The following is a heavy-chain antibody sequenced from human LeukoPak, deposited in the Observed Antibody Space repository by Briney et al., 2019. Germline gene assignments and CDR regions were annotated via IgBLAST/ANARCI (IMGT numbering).Heavy chain of an antibody. D-gene: IGHD3-16*02. CDR1: GFTFSSYS. Sequence: GGSLRLSCAASGFTFSSYSMNWVRQAPGKGLEWVSSISSSSSYIYYADSAKGRFTISRGNSKNTLYLQMNSLRAEDTAVYYCAKDHYYDYVWGSYRYEYYFDYWGQGTLVTVSS. V-gene: IGHV3-21*01. CDR3: AKDHYYDYVWGSYRYEYYFDY. CDR2: ISSSSSYI. J-gene: IGHJ4*02.